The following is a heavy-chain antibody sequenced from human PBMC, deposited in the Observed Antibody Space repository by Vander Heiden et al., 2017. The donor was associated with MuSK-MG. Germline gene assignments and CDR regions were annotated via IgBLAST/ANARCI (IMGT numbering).Heavy chain of an antibody. V-gene: IGHV3-23*01. J-gene: IGHJ4*02. CDR3: AKGRFLEWLFDY. CDR1: GFTFSSYA. D-gene: IGHD3-3*01. Sequence: EVQLLESGGGLVQPGGSLRLSCAASGFTFSSYAMSWVRQAPGKGLEWVSAISGSGGSTYYADAVKGRFTISRDNSKNTLYLKMKSMRAEDTAVYYFAKGRFLEWLFDYWGQGTMVTVYS. CDR2: ISGSGGST.